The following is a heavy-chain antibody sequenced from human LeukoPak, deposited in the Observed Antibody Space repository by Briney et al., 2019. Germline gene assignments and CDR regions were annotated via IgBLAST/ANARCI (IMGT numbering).Heavy chain of an antibody. V-gene: IGHV1-46*01. Sequence: ASVKVSCTASGYTFTSYYMHWVRQAPGQGLEWMGIINPSGGSTSYAQKFQGRVTMTRDTSTSTVYMELSSLRSEDTAVYYCARGMSPPATVARPFYYGMDVWGQGTTVTVSS. CDR2: INPSGGST. J-gene: IGHJ6*02. CDR1: GYTFTSYY. CDR3: ARGMSPPATVARPFYYGMDV. D-gene: IGHD5-18*01.